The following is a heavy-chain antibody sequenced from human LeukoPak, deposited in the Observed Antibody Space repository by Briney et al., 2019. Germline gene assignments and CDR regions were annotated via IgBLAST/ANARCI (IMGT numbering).Heavy chain of an antibody. CDR2: ISPDGSTT. CDR1: GFTFSNHW. CDR3: AREYSSSSGRAFDY. Sequence: GGSLRLSCAASGFTFSNHWMHWVRQGPGKGLVWVSRISPDGSTTTYADSVKGRFIISRDSAQNTVYLQMSSLRLEDTAVYYCAREYSSSSGRAFDYWGQGTLVTASS. D-gene: IGHD6-6*01. J-gene: IGHJ4*02. V-gene: IGHV3-74*01.